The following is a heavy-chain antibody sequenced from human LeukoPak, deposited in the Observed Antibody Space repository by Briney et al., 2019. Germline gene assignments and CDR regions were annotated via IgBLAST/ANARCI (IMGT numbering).Heavy chain of an antibody. J-gene: IGHJ6*03. D-gene: IGHD5-12*01. Sequence: GGSLRLSCAASGFTLDDYGMSWVRPAPGKGLAWVSGINWNGGSTRSAASVKGRFTISRDNAKNSLYLQMNSLRAEDTALYYCAREGVGYSGYDARTYYYYYYMDVWGKGTTVTVSS. V-gene: IGHV3-20*04. CDR1: GFTLDDYG. CDR2: INWNGGST. CDR3: AREGVGYSGYDARTYYYYYYMDV.